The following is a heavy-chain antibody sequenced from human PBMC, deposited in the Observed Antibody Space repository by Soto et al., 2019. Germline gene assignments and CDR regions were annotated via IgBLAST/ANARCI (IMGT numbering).Heavy chain of an antibody. J-gene: IGHJ4*02. Sequence: GASVKVSCKASGYTFTSYYMHWVRQAPGQGLEWMGIINPSGGSTSYAQKFQGRVTMTRDTSTSTVYMELSSLRSEDTAVYYCARDRSPGRLTHGFDYWGQGTLVTVSS. CDR2: INPSGGST. CDR3: ARDRSPGRLTHGFDY. D-gene: IGHD3-16*02. V-gene: IGHV1-46*01. CDR1: GYTFTSYY.